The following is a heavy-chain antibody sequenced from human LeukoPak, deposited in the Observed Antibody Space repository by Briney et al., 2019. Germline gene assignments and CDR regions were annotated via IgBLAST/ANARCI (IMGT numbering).Heavy chain of an antibody. D-gene: IGHD2-2*01. V-gene: IGHV4-59*02. Sequence: KPSETLSLTCSVSGGSVTTYYWSWIRQFPGKGLEWIGHVHYRGSPEYNPSLQSRVTISVDTSKNQFSLRLTSVTAADTAAYYCARYSTSWDYWGQGTLVTVSS. CDR2: VHYRGSP. J-gene: IGHJ4*02. CDR3: ARYSTSWDY. CDR1: GGSVTTYY.